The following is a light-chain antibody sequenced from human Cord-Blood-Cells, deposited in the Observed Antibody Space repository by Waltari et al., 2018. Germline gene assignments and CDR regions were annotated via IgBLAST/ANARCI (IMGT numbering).Light chain of an antibody. CDR3: QQRSNWPLT. V-gene: IGKV3-11*01. CDR1: QCVSSY. CDR2: DAS. J-gene: IGKJ4*01. Sequence: EIVLTPSPATLSLSPGERATLSCRASQCVSSYLAWYQQKPGQAPRLLIYDASNRATGIPARFSGSGSGTDFTLTISSLEPEDFAVYYCQQRSNWPLTFGGGTKVEIK.